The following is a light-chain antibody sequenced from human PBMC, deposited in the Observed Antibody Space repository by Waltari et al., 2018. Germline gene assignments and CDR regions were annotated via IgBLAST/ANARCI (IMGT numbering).Light chain of an antibody. CDR2: PAS. CDR1: PNVGKY. Sequence: EFLLTQSPGTVSVSPGEGVTLSCRASPNVGKYLAWYQQRPGQPPRLLIYPASNRAIGIPDRFSGSGSGTDFSLTISRLEPEDFAVYYCQKYVTLPATFGQGTKVEIK. J-gene: IGKJ1*01. CDR3: QKYVTLPAT. V-gene: IGKV3-20*01.